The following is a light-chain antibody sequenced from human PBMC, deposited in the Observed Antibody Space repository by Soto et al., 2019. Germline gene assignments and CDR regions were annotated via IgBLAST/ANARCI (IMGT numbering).Light chain of an antibody. V-gene: IGKV1-5*03. J-gene: IGKJ1*01. CDR1: QSISTW. CDR3: QQYINRWT. Sequence: IQMTQSPSTLSASVGDRVTITCRASQSISTWLAWYQQQPGKAPKLLIYKASSLESGVPSRFSGSGSGTEFTLTISSLQPDDFATYYCQQYINRWTFGQGTKVEIK. CDR2: KAS.